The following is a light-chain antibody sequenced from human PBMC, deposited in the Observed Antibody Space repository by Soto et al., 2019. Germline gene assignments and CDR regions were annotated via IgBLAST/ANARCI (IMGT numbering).Light chain of an antibody. V-gene: IGLV1-47*01. CDR2: RNN. CDR1: SSNIGSDY. J-gene: IGLJ1*01. Sequence: QAVVTQPPSASGTPGQRVTISCSGSSSNIGSDYVYWYQQFPGTAPKLLIYRNNQRPSGVPDRFSGSKSGTSASLAISVLRSEDEADYYCEAWDDSLSGYVFGTGTKLTVL. CDR3: EAWDDSLSGYV.